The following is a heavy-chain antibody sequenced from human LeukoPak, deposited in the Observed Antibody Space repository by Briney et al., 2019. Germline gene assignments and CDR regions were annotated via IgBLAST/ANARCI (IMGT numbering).Heavy chain of an antibody. Sequence: SETLSLTCTVSGGSISSSSYYWGWIRQPPGKGLEWIGRIYTSGSTNYNPSLKSRVTMSVDTSKNQFSLKLSSVTAADTAVYYCARESGGTDWNSAFDIWGQGTMVTVSP. CDR2: IYTSGST. CDR3: ARESGGTDWNSAFDI. V-gene: IGHV4-39*07. D-gene: IGHD1/OR15-1a*01. CDR1: GGSISSSSYY. J-gene: IGHJ3*02.